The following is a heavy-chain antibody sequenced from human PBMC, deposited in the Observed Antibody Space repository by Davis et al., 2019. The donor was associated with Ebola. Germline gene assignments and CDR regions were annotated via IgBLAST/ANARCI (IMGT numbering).Heavy chain of an antibody. CDR2: VHGGNGNT. CDR1: GYTFTSYA. V-gene: IGHV1-3*01. D-gene: IGHD1-1*01. J-gene: IGHJ4*02. CDR3: ARAQFPTTSDH. Sequence: ASVKVSCKASGYTFTSYAMNWVRQAPGQRLEWMGWVHGGNGNTNYAQKLQGRVTMTTDTSTSTAYMEVGILRSDNTAVYYCARAQFPTTSDHWGQGTLVTVSS.